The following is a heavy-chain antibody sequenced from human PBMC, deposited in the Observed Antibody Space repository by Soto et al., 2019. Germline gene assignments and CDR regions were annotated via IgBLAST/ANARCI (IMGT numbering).Heavy chain of an antibody. D-gene: IGHD6-19*01. CDR2: IPYSGST. CDR1: GGSVSSATYF. CDR3: ARGMYNSGWNLDL. Sequence: PSETLSLTCPVSGGSVSSATYFWSWVRQPPGGGLEWIAYIPYSGSTKYNPSLKSRVTISLSTSKTQFSLRLTSVTAADTAVYYCARGMYNSGWNLDLWGQGSVVTVSS. J-gene: IGHJ5*02. V-gene: IGHV4-61*01.